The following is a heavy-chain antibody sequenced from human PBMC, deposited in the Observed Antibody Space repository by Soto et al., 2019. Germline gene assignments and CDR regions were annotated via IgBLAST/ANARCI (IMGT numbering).Heavy chain of an antibody. CDR1: GFTFTSSA. J-gene: IGHJ4*02. CDR2: IVVGSGNT. Sequence: GASVKVSCKASGFTFTSSAVQWVRQARGQRLEWIGWIVVGSGNTNYAQKFQERVTITRDMSTSTAYMELSSLRSEDTAVYYCAAESSSSWVILDYWGQGTLVTVSS. D-gene: IGHD6-13*01. V-gene: IGHV1-58*01. CDR3: AAESSSSWVILDY.